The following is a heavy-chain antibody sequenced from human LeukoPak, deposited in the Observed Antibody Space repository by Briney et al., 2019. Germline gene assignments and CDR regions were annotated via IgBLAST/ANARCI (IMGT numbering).Heavy chain of an antibody. D-gene: IGHD3-9*01. J-gene: IGHJ4*02. CDR2: INPNSGGT. CDR1: GYTFTGYY. V-gene: IGHV1-2*02. CDR3: ASMWYYDILTGYHAMSGIDY. Sequence: ASVKVSCKASGYTFTGYYMHWVRQAPGQGLEWMGWINPNSGGTNYAQKFQGRVTMTRDTSISTAYMELSRLRSDGTAVYYCASMWYYDILTGYHAMSGIDYWGQGTLVTVSS.